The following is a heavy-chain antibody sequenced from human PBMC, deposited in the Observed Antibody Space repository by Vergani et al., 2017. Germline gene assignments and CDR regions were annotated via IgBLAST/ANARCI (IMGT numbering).Heavy chain of an antibody. CDR2: INPNSGGT. J-gene: IGHJ3*02. Sequence: QVQLVQSGAEVKKPGASVKVSCKASGYTFTGYYMHWVRQAPGQGLEWMGWINPNSGGTNYAQKFQGRVTMTRDTSISTAYMELSRMRSDDTAVYYCARVATYCSSTSCYSGAFDIWGQGTMVTVSS. CDR1: GYTFTGYY. CDR3: ARVATYCSSTSCYSGAFDI. V-gene: IGHV1-2*02. D-gene: IGHD2-2*01.